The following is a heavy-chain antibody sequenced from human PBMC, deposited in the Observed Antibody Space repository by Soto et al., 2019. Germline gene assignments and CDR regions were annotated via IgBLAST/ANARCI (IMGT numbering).Heavy chain of an antibody. CDR1: GGCISSGGYY. D-gene: IGHD2-15*01. V-gene: IGHV4-31*03. CDR2: IYYSGST. CDR3: ARHLRARCYERYCWANWFDP. Sequence: TLSLTCTVAGGCISSGGYYWSWIRQHPGKGLEWIGYIYYSGSTYYNPSLKSRVTISVDTSKNQFSLKLSSVTAAGTAVYYCARHLRARCYERYCWANWFDPWGQGTLVTVSS. J-gene: IGHJ5*02.